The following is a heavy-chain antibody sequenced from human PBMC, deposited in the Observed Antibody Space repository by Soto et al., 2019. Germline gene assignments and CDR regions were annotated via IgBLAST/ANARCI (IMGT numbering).Heavy chain of an antibody. CDR1: GFTFSSYA. Sequence: GGSLRLSCAASGFTFSSYAMSWVRQAPGKGLEWVSAISGSGGSTYYADSVKGRFTISRDNSKNTLYLQMNSLRAEDTAVYYCAKGLGDSSGYYPGADYYGMDVWGQGPTVTVSS. J-gene: IGHJ6*02. CDR2: ISGSGGST. V-gene: IGHV3-23*01. CDR3: AKGLGDSSGYYPGADYYGMDV. D-gene: IGHD3-22*01.